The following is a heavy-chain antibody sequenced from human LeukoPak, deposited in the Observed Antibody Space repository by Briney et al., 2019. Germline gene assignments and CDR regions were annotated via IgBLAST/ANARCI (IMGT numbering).Heavy chain of an antibody. CDR2: IYYGGST. Sequence: SEALSLTCTVSVGSISTTSYYWGWIRQPPGKGLEWIGSIYYGGSTYYSPSLKSRVTISLDTSKHQFSLKLSSVTAADTAVYYCSFNLGSGSYAFDIWGQGTMVTVSS. D-gene: IGHD3-10*01. CDR1: VGSISTTSYY. CDR3: SFNLGSGSYAFDI. J-gene: IGHJ3*02. V-gene: IGHV4-39*07.